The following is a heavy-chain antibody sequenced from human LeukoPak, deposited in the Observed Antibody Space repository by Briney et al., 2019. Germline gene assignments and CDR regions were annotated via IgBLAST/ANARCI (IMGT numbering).Heavy chain of an antibody. D-gene: IGHD4-17*01. J-gene: IGHJ6*02. Sequence: SETLSLTCTVSGGSISSGDYYWSWIRQPPGKGLEWIGYIYYSGSTYYNPSLKSRVTISVDTSKNQSSLKLSSVTAADTAVYYCAREVPTVTTMYEAYGMDVWGQGTTVTVSS. CDR2: IYYSGST. CDR1: GGSISSGDYY. V-gene: IGHV4-30-4*01. CDR3: AREVPTVTTMYEAYGMDV.